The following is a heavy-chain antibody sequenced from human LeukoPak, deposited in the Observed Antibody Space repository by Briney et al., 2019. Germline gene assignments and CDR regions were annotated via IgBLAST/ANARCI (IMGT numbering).Heavy chain of an antibody. CDR2: ISYDGSNK. CDR1: GFTFSSYA. V-gene: IGHV3-30*04. Sequence: GGSLRLSCAASGFTFSSYAMHWVRQAPGKGLEWVAVISYDGSNKYYADSVKGRFTISRDKSKNTLYLQMNSLRAEDTALYYCARDWGSSGWFYFDYWGQGTLVTVSS. D-gene: IGHD6-19*01. CDR3: ARDWGSSGWFYFDY. J-gene: IGHJ4*02.